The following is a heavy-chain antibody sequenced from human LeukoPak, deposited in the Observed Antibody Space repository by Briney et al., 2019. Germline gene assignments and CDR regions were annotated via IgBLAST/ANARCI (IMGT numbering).Heavy chain of an antibody. V-gene: IGHV3-21*03. Sequence: GGSLRLSCAASGFTFSSYSMNWVRQAPGKGLEWVSSISSSSSYIYYADSVKGRFAVSRDNSKNTLYLQMNSLQIDDTALYYCTRDRRNDFWNTNSLASWLRGGQGTLVTVSS. CDR3: TRDRRNDFWNTNSLASWLR. J-gene: IGHJ1*01. D-gene: IGHD3-3*01. CDR2: ISSSSSYI. CDR1: GFTFSSYS.